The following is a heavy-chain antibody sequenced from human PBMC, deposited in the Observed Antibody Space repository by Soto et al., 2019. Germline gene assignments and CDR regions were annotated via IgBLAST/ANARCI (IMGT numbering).Heavy chain of an antibody. CDR2: IYYSGST. Sequence: SETLSLTCTVSGGSICSGGYYWSWIRQHPGKGMEWIGYIYYSGSTYYNPSLKSRVTISVDTSKNQFSLKLSSVTAADTAVYYCASHFDPDIVVVPAAMREDIVATQNWFDPWGQGTLVTVSS. CDR1: GGSICSGGYY. V-gene: IGHV4-31*03. D-gene: IGHD2-2*01. J-gene: IGHJ5*02. CDR3: ASHFDPDIVVVPAAMREDIVATQNWFDP.